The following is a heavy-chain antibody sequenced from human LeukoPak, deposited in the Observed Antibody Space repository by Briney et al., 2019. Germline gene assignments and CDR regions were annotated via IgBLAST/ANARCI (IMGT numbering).Heavy chain of an antibody. CDR1: GYTFTSYG. CDR3: ARVRGDEVLPPGLKYYYGMDV. D-gene: IGHD3-10*01. J-gene: IGHJ6*02. V-gene: IGHV1-18*01. CDR2: ISAYNGNT. Sequence: ASVKVSCKASGYTFTSYGISWVRQAPGQGLEWMVWISAYNGNTNYAQKLQGRVTMTTDTSTSTAYMELRSLRSDDTAVYYCARVRGDEVLPPGLKYYYGMDVWGQGTTVTVSS.